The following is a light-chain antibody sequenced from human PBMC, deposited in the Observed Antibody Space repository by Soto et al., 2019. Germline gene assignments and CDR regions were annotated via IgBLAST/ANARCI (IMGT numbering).Light chain of an antibody. CDR1: QSVSST. Sequence: EVVLTQSPGTLSLSPREIAGVSVRASQSVSSTYVAWYQHIPGQTPRLLMYGASTRADGIPARFTGSGSGTEFTLTISSLQSEDFAVYYCQQYHIWPPWTSGQGTKVDIK. V-gene: IGKV3-15*01. CDR3: QQYHIWPPWT. J-gene: IGKJ1*01. CDR2: GAS.